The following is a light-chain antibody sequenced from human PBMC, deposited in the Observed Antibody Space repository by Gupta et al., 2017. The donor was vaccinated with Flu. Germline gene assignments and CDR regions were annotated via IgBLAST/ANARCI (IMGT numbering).Light chain of an antibody. V-gene: IGKV4-1*01. J-gene: IGKJ4*01. Sequence: DFVMTQSPASLPVSLGGGAAINCKPSQSVLSTSDNKNYLVWYQQKAGQPPRLLISWASTRETGVPDRFSGSGSGTDFTLTINSLQAEDFAVYYCQQCHTSPLTFGGGTKVEIK. CDR3: QQCHTSPLT. CDR1: QSVLSTSDNKNY. CDR2: WAS.